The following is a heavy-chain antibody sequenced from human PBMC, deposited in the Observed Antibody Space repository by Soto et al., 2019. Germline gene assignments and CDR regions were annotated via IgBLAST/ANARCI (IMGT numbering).Heavy chain of an antibody. CDR2: IYHSGST. Sequence: TLSPTCSVSGCSIRSGGYSWSWIRQPPGKGLEWIGYIYHSGSTYYNPSLKSRVTISVDRSKNQFSLKLSSVTAADTAVYYGARGRFHVYYDDSSGYHDSSGQGALATVSS. D-gene: IGHD3-22*01. CDR3: ARGRFHVYYDDSSGYHDS. V-gene: IGHV4-30-2*01. CDR1: GCSIRSGGYS. J-gene: IGHJ4*02.